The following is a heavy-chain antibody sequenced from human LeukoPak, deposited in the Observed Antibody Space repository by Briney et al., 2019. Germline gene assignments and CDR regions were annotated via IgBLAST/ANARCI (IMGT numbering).Heavy chain of an antibody. D-gene: IGHD3-22*01. V-gene: IGHV4-39*07. CDR2: IYYSGST. CDR1: GGSISSSSYY. J-gene: IGHJ4*01. Sequence: SETLSLTCTVSGGSISSSSYYWGWIRQPPGKGLEWIGSIYYSGSTYYNPSLNSRVSISLDTSRNQFSLKLSSVTAADTAVYYCARSPHYYDRNGHYILFDFWGQETLVTVSS. CDR3: ARSPHYYDRNGHYILFDF.